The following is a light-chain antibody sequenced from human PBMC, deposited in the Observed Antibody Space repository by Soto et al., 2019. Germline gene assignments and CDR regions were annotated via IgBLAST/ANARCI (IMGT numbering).Light chain of an antibody. CDR2: EVS. Sequence: QSALTQPASVSGSPGQSITISFSGTSSDVGGNNYVSWYQQYPGKAPKLMIYEVSKRPSGVSNRFSGSKSGNTASLTISGLQAEDEADYYCSSYTTSSTYVFGTGTKVTVL. V-gene: IGLV2-14*01. CDR1: SSDVGGNNY. CDR3: SSYTTSSTYV. J-gene: IGLJ1*01.